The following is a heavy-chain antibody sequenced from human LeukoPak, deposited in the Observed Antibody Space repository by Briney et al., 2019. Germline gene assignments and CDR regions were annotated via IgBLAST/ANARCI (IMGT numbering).Heavy chain of an antibody. CDR2: INHSGST. V-gene: IGHV4-34*01. CDR1: GGSFSGYY. J-gene: IGHJ3*02. CDR3: ARLRGLGPSDAFDI. Sequence: SETLSLTCAVYGGSFSGYYWSWLRQPPGKGLEWVGEINHSGSTNYNPSLKSRVTISVDTSKNQFSLKLSSVTAADTAVYYCARLRGLGPSDAFDIWGQGTMVTVSS. D-gene: IGHD2-15*01.